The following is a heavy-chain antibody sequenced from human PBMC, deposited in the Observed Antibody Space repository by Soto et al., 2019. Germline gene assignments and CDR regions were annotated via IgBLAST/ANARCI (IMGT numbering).Heavy chain of an antibody. CDR1: GFTFSSHG. CDR3: VRDGWYSIQAPY. Sequence: QVQLVESGGGVVQPGRSLRLSCAASGFTFSSHGMHWVRQAPGKGLEWVAVIWYDGSNKDYADSVKGRFTISRDDSKNMVYLQMNSLRAEDTAVYYCVRDGWYSIQAPYWGQGTLVTVSS. J-gene: IGHJ4*02. CDR2: IWYDGSNK. D-gene: IGHD6-19*01. V-gene: IGHV3-33*01.